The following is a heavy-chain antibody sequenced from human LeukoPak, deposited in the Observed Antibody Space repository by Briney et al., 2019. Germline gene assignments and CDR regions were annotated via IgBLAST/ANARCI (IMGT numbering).Heavy chain of an antibody. CDR3: AVHLPGDYLDR. V-gene: IGHV1-8*01. CDR2: MNPDSGNT. CDR1: GYAFNIYD. J-gene: IGHJ4*02. Sequence: ASVTDSCKASGYAFNIYDINWVRQATGQGLEWMGWMNPDSGNTGFAQKFQGRVTMTRNTSITTAYMELSSLRFEDTAVYYCAVHLPGDYLDRRGQGTLVTVSS.